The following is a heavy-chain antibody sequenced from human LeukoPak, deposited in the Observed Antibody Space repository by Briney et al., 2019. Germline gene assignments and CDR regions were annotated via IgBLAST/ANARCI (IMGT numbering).Heavy chain of an antibody. Sequence: PGGSLRLSCAASGFIFNNYGMTWVRQAPGKGLEWVSSISSGRNYIDYADSVMGRFAISRDNAKNSLYLQMNSLRADDTAVYYCARANTPYSSSWSFDWWGQGTLVSVSS. CDR2: ISSGRNYI. V-gene: IGHV3-21*01. D-gene: IGHD6-13*01. CDR1: GFIFNNYG. J-gene: IGHJ4*02. CDR3: ARANTPYSSSWSFDW.